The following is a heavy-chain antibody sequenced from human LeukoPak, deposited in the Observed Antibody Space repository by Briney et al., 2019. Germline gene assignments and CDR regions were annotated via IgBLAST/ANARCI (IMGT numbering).Heavy chain of an antibody. CDR3: ARWATYSYGYYYNYGMDV. CDR1: GFTFSSYS. Sequence: GGSLRLSCAASGFTFSSYSMNWVRQAPGKGLEWVSSISSSSSYIYYADSVKGRFTISRDNAKNSLYLQMNSLRAEDTAVYYCARWATYSYGYYYNYGMDVWGQGTTVTVSS. CDR2: ISSSSSYI. V-gene: IGHV3-21*01. J-gene: IGHJ6*02. D-gene: IGHD5-18*01.